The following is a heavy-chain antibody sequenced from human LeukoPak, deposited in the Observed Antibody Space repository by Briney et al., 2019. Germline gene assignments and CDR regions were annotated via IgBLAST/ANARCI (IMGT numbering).Heavy chain of an antibody. CDR1: GGSISSSNW. CDR2: IYHSGST. V-gene: IGHV4-4*02. CDR3: ARDRSSQQLAPFDP. Sequence: SGTLSLTCAVSGGSISSSNWWSWVRQPPGKGLEWIGEIYHSGSTNYNPSLKSRVTISVDKSKNQFSLKLSSVTAADTAVYYCARDRSSQQLAPFDPCGQGTLVTVSS. J-gene: IGHJ5*02. D-gene: IGHD6-13*01.